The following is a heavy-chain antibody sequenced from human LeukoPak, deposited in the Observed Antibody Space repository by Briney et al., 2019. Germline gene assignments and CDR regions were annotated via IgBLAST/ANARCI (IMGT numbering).Heavy chain of an antibody. CDR3: ARVPRRYYYDSSGHTGPDY. D-gene: IGHD3-22*01. CDR2: IYTSGST. V-gene: IGHV4-61*02. CDR1: GGSISSGSYY. Sequence: SQTLSLTCTVSGGSISSGSYYWSWIRQPPGKGLEWIGRIYTSGSTNYNPSLKSRVTISVDTSKNQFSLKLSSVTAADTAVYYCARVPRRYYYDSSGHTGPDYWGQGTLVTVSS. J-gene: IGHJ4*02.